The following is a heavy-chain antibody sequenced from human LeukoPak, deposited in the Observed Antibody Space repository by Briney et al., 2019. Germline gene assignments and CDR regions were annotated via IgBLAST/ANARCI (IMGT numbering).Heavy chain of an antibody. CDR2: IRYDGSNK. CDR3: AREVSSGPAYYFDY. Sequence: GGSLRLSCAASGFTFSSYGMHWVRQAPGKGLEWVAFIRYDGSNKYYAGSVKGRFTISRDNSKNTLYLQMNSLRAEDTAVYYCAREVSSGPAYYFDYWGQGTLVTVSS. J-gene: IGHJ4*02. D-gene: IGHD3-22*01. CDR1: GFTFSSYG. V-gene: IGHV3-30*02.